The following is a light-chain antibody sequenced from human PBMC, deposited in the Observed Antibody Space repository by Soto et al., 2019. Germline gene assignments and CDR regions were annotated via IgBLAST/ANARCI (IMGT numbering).Light chain of an antibody. Sequence: PGDRATLSCRASQSVRDNLAWYQQKPGQAPGLFIYGASIRATGIPARFSGSGSDTEFTLTISSLQSEDFATYYCHQYDNWPLTFGPGTKVDIK. CDR1: QSVRDN. J-gene: IGKJ3*01. CDR3: HQYDNWPLT. V-gene: IGKV3-15*01. CDR2: GAS.